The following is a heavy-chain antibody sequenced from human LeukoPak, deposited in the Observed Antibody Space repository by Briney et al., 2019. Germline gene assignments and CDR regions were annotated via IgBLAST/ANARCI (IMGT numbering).Heavy chain of an antibody. D-gene: IGHD1-1*01. V-gene: IGHV3-23*01. J-gene: IGHJ4*02. CDR2: ISGSGGGT. CDR3: AKVFGTVNSYFFDY. CDR1: GFTFGNYA. Sequence: GGSLRLSCSASGFTFGNYAMNWVRQAPGTGLEWLSDISGSGGGTSYADSVKGRFTISRDNSKNTLYLQMNSLSAEDTAVYYCAKVFGTVNSYFFDYWGPGTLVTVSS.